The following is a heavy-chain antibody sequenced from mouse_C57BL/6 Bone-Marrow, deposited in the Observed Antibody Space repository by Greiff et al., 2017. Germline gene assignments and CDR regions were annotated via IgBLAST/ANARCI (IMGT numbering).Heavy chain of an antibody. D-gene: IGHD1-1*01. J-gene: IGHJ2*01. V-gene: IGHV14-4*01. CDR2: IDPENGDT. CDR1: GFNIKDDY. Sequence: VQLQQSGAELVRPGASVKLSCTASGFNIKDDYMHWVKQRPEQGLEWIGWIDPENGDTEYASKFQGKATITADTSSNTAYLQLSSLTSEDTAVYYCTIYYYGSSPYYFDYWGQGTTLTVSS. CDR3: TIYYYGSSPYYFDY.